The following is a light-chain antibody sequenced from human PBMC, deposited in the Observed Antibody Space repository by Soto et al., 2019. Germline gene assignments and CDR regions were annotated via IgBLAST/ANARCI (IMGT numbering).Light chain of an antibody. CDR2: KAS. Sequence: DIQMTQSPSTLSGSVGDRVTITCRASQTISSWLAWYQQKPGKAPKLLIYKASTLKSGVPSRFSGSGSGTEIPPNLRSLPAYDFSNYYLQPFYCYSEAFGQGTKVELK. V-gene: IGKV1-5*03. CDR3: QPFYCYSEA. J-gene: IGKJ1*01. CDR1: QTISSW.